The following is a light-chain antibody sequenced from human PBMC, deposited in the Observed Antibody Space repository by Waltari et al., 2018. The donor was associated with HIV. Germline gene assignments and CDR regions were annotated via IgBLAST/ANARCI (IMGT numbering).Light chain of an antibody. V-gene: IGKV3-15*01. CDR3: QHYHDWPRT. J-gene: IGKJ1*01. CDR1: QNLTDN. Sequence: EIVMTQSPGTLSVSPGESAILSCRASQNLTDNFAEYQHKAGQAPRLIIYGPSTRASGFPARFRGGWSGTNFTLTVSGLQIEDFAFYYCQHYHDWPRTFGQGTRVEI. CDR2: GPS.